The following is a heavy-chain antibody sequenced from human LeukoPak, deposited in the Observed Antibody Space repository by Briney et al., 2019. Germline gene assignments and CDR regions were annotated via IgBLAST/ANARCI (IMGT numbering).Heavy chain of an antibody. CDR3: AREECFGSRCYSSNPTWYFYYMDV. V-gene: IGHV3-7*01. Sequence: GGSLRLSCAAPGFTFSYYWMSWVRQAPGRGLEWVANINQDGSEKHYVASVKGRFTISTDNAKNSLYLQMNSLRAEDTAVYYCAREECFGSRCYSSNPTWYFYYMDVWGKGTTVTVSS. CDR2: INQDGSEK. CDR1: GFTFSYYW. D-gene: IGHD2-15*01. J-gene: IGHJ6*03.